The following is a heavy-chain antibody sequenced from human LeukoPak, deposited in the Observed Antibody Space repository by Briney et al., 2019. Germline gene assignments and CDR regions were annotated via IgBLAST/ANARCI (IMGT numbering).Heavy chain of an antibody. CDR2: IYPGDSDT. V-gene: IGHV5-51*01. CDR3: ARQPPTYYYDSSGYQ. J-gene: IGHJ4*02. CDR1: GYSFTSYW. Sequence: GESLKISCXGSGYSFTSYWIGWERQMPGKGLEWMGIIYPGDSDTRYSPSFQGQVTISADKSISTAYLQWSSLKASDTAMYYCARQPPTYYYDSSGYQWGQGTLVTVSS. D-gene: IGHD3-22*01.